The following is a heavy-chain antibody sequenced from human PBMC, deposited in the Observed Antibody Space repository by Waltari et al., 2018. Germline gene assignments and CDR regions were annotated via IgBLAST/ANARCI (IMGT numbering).Heavy chain of an antibody. CDR2: INPNSGGT. CDR1: GYTFTGSY. D-gene: IGHD3-10*01. Sequence: QVQLVQSGAEVKKPGASVKVSCKASGYTFTGSYMHWVRQAPGQGLEWMGRINPNSGGTNYAQKFQGRVTMTRDTSISTAYMELSRLRSDDTAVYYCARVSLNYYGSGSYYYFDYWGQGTLVTVSS. V-gene: IGHV1-2*06. CDR3: ARVSLNYYGSGSYYYFDY. J-gene: IGHJ4*02.